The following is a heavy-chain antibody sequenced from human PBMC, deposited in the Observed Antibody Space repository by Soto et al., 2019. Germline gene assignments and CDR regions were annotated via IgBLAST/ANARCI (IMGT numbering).Heavy chain of an antibody. V-gene: IGHV1-3*01. D-gene: IGHD6-13*01. CDR1: GYTFTCYA. CDR2: INAGNGNT. CDR3: ASRRIAAAGTYGMDV. J-gene: IGHJ6*02. Sequence: VEATSTDSGYTFTCYAMHSARQATEQRLEWMGWINAGNGNTKYSQKFQGRVTITRDTSASTAYMELSSLRSEDTAVYYCASRRIAAAGTYGMDVWGQGTTLTVSS.